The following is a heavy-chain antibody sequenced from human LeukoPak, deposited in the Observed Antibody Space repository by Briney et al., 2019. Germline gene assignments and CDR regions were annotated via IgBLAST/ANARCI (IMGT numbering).Heavy chain of an antibody. J-gene: IGHJ4*02. CDR3: ARGSGTLCTYDY. V-gene: IGHV3-53*01. CDR2: LYSDGTT. Sequence: PGGSLRLSCATSGFTVSSNYMSWVRQAPGKGLEWVSILYSDGTTYSADSVKGRFTISRDNSKNTLYLQMNSLRAEDTAVYYCARGSGTLCTYDYWGQGTLVTVSS. CDR1: GFTVSSNY. D-gene: IGHD3-10*01.